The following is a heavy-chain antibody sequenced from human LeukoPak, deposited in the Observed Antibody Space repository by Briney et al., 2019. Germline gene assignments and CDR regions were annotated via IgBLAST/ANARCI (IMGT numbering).Heavy chain of an antibody. CDR3: ARDRGLRFLEWLPHDY. CDR1: GFTFSSYS. Sequence: PGGSLRLSCAASGFTFSSYSMNWVRQAPGEGLEWVSYISSSSSTIYYADSVKGRFTISRDNAKNSLYLQMNSLRAEDTAVYYCARDRGLRFLEWLPHDYWGQGTLVTVSS. D-gene: IGHD3-3*01. CDR2: ISSSSSTI. J-gene: IGHJ4*02. V-gene: IGHV3-48*01.